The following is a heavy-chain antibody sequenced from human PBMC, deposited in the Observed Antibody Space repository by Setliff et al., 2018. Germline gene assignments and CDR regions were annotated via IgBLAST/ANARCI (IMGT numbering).Heavy chain of an antibody. Sequence: SETLSLTCTVSGGSISSYYCSWIRQPPGKGLEWIGYIYYSGSTNYNPSLKSRVPISVDTSKNQFSRKLSSVTAADTALYYCAKADEGPRRASGSYYPLLRFDPWGQGTLVTVSS. V-gene: IGHV4-59*01. CDR1: GGSISSYY. CDR2: IYYSGST. J-gene: IGHJ5*02. D-gene: IGHD3-10*01. CDR3: AKADEGPRRASGSYYPLLRFDP.